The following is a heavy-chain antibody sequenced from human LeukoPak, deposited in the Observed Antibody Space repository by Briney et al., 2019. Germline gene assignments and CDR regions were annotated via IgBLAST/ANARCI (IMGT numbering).Heavy chain of an antibody. V-gene: IGHV4-30-2*01. CDR1: GGSISSGDYS. Sequence: PSETLSLTCAVSGGSISSGDYSWSWIRQPPGKGLEWIGYIHHSGRTYYNPSPKSRVTISIDRSKNQFSLKLSSVTAADTAVYYCARDLLWFGEAYFDYWGQGTLVTVSS. J-gene: IGHJ4*02. CDR2: IHHSGRT. D-gene: IGHD3-10*01. CDR3: ARDLLWFGEAYFDY.